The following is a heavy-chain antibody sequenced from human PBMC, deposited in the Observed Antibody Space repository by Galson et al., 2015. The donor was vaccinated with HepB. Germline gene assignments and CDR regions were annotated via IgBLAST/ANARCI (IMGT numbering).Heavy chain of an antibody. CDR3: ARERNIAAPAALDS. Sequence: SLRLSCAASGFTFSTFAMTWVRQAPGKGLEWVSVIFAGGDNPYYANSVKGRFTIPRDNSKNTLFLHMNSLRAEDTAVYYCARERNIAAPAALDSWGQGTLVTVSS. J-gene: IGHJ4*02. V-gene: IGHV3-23*01. CDR2: IFAGGDNP. CDR1: GFTFSTFA. D-gene: IGHD6-13*01.